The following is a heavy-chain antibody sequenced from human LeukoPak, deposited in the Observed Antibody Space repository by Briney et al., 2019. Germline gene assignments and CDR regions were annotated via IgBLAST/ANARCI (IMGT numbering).Heavy chain of an antibody. J-gene: IGHJ3*02. D-gene: IGHD1-1*01. CDR1: GYTFTSYD. V-gene: IGHV1-8*01. Sequence: GASVKVSCKASGYTFTSYDISWVRQATGQGLEWMGWMNPNSGNTNYAQKFQGRVTMTRDTSISTAYMELSRLRSDDTAVYYCARGARLVNPNDDAFDIWGQGTMVTVSS. CDR3: ARGARLVNPNDDAFDI. CDR2: MNPNSGNT.